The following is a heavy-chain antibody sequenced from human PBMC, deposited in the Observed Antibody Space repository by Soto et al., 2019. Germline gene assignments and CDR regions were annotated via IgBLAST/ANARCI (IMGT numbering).Heavy chain of an antibody. CDR1: GFTFSSYW. Sequence: PGGSLRLSCAASGFTFSSYWMSWVRQAPGKGLEWVANIKQDGSEKYYVDSVKGRFTISRDNAKNSLYLQMNSLRAEDTAVYYCARDRPKYYYYYYMDVWGIGTAVTVSS. CDR2: IKQDGSEK. V-gene: IGHV3-7*01. CDR3: ARDRPKYYYYYYMDV. J-gene: IGHJ6*03.